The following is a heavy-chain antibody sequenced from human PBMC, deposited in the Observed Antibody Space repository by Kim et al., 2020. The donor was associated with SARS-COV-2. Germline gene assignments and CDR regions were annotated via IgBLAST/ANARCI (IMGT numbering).Heavy chain of an antibody. V-gene: IGHV3-73*01. CDR2: IKSKGNTYAT. Sequence: GRSLRLSCAASGFTLSGTATHWVRQASGKGLEWVGRIKSKGNTYATAYGASVKGRFTISRDDSENTAYLQMNSLKAEDTAVYYCTSGYCSGGTCYPQFDPWGQGTLVTVSS. J-gene: IGHJ5*02. CDR1: GFTLSGTA. CDR3: TSGYCSGGTCYPQFDP. D-gene: IGHD2-15*01.